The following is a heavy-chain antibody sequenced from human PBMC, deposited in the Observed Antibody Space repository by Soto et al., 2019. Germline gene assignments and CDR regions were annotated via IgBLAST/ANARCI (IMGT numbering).Heavy chain of an antibody. CDR2: IIPMFGPA. Sequence: QVPLVQSGAEVKKPGSSVTVSCKASGGTFSSYAIHWVRQAPGQGLEWMGGIIPMFGPAKYAQRFQGRVTITADESTTTVYMELTSLTSQDTAGEYCAIFTSMVRGVIDNWFASWGHGPLVTVSS. V-gene: IGHV1-69*01. J-gene: IGHJ5*01. CDR1: GGTFSSYA. CDR3: AIFTSMVRGVIDNWFAS. D-gene: IGHD3-10*01.